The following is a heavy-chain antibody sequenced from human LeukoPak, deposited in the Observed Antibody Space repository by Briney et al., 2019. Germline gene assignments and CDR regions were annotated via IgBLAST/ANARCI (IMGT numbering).Heavy chain of an antibody. V-gene: IGHV1-69*13. Sequence: SVKVSCKASGGTFSSYAISWVRQAPGQGLEWMGGIIPIFSTANYAQKFQGRVTITADESTSTAYMELSSLRSEDTAVYYCATDGQRYSDIVVVPVGSWGQGTLVTVSS. CDR3: ATDGQRYSDIVVVPVGS. CDR1: GGTFSSYA. J-gene: IGHJ4*02. D-gene: IGHD2-2*01. CDR2: IIPIFSTA.